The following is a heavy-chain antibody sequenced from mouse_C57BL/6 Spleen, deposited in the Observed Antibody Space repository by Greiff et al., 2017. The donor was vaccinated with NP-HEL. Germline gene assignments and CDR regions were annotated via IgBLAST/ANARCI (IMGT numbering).Heavy chain of an antibody. V-gene: IGHV5-6*01. CDR1: GFTFSSYG. CDR2: ISSGGSYP. J-gene: IGHJ4*01. Sequence: EVQGVESGGDLVKPGGSLKLSCAASGFTFSSYGMSWVRQTPDKRLEWVATISSGGSYPYYTDSVNGRFTISRDNAKNTLYLQMSSLKSEDTAMYYCARHNDGYYAMDYWGQGTSVTVSS. CDR3: ARHNDGYYAMDY. D-gene: IGHD2-3*01.